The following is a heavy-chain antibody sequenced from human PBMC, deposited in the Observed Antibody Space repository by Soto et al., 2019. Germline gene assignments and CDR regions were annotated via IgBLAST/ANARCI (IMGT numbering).Heavy chain of an antibody. CDR1: GGTFSSYA. J-gene: IGHJ6*02. Sequence: QVPLVQSGAEVKKPGSSVKVSCKASGGTFSSYAISWVRQAPGQGLEWMGGIIPIFGTANYAQKFQGRVTITADESTSTAYMELSSLRSEDTAVYYCAREDVVVPAARAYYYGMDVWGQGTTVTVSS. CDR2: IIPIFGTA. D-gene: IGHD2-2*01. CDR3: AREDVVVPAARAYYYGMDV. V-gene: IGHV1-69*01.